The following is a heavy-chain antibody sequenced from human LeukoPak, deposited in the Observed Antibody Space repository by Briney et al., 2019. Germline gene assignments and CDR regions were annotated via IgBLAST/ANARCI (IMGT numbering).Heavy chain of an antibody. Sequence: GASVKVSCKASGGTFSSYAISWVRQAPGQGLEWMGRIIPILGIANYAQKFQGRVTITADKSTSTAYMELSSLRSEDTAVYYCAGAKTPYYYGSGISTHYGMDVWGQGTTVTVSS. CDR2: IIPILGIA. V-gene: IGHV1-69*04. CDR1: GGTFSSYA. J-gene: IGHJ6*02. CDR3: AGAKTPYYYGSGISTHYGMDV. D-gene: IGHD3-10*01.